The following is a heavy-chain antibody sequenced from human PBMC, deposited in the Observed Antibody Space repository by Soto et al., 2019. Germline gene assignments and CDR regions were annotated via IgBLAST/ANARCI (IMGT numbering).Heavy chain of an antibody. D-gene: IGHD3-9*01. J-gene: IGHJ5*02. V-gene: IGHV5-10-1*01. CDR1: GYSFTSYW. CDR3: ARHEGYDILTGYYKDWFDP. CDR2: IDPSDSYT. Sequence: GESQKISCQGSGYSFTSYWSSWVRQMPGKGLEWMGRIDPSDSYTNYSPSFQGHVTISADKSISTAYLQWSSLKASDTAMYYCARHEGYDILTGYYKDWFDPWGQGTLVTVS.